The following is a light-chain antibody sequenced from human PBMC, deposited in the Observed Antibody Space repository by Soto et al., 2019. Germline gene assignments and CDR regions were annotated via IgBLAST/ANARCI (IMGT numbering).Light chain of an antibody. CDR2: GAS. J-gene: IGKJ2*01. CDR1: QSVSSN. CDR3: QQYNNWPPYT. Sequence: EIVMTQSPATLSVSPGERATLSCRASQSVSSNLAWYQQKPGQAPRLLIYGASTRATGIPARLSGSGSGTEFTLTISSLQSEDFAVYYCQQYNNWPPYTFGQGTKLKIK. V-gene: IGKV3-15*01.